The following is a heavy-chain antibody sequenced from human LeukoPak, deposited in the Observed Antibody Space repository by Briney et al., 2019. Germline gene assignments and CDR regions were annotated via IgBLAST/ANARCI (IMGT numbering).Heavy chain of an antibody. V-gene: IGHV4-30-2*01. J-gene: IGHJ2*01. Sequence: PSQTLSLTCTVSGGSISSGGYYWSWIRQPPGKGLEWIGYIYHSGSTYYNPSLKSRVTISVDRSKNQFSLKLSSVTAADTAVYYCASHPPDYYGSGGDPLRYWYFDLWGRGTLVTVSS. D-gene: IGHD3-10*01. CDR1: GGSISSGGYY. CDR2: IYHSGST. CDR3: ASHPPDYYGSGGDPLRYWYFDL.